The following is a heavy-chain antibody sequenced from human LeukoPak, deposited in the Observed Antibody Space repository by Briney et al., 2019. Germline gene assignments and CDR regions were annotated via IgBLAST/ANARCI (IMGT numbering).Heavy chain of an antibody. CDR2: IHPSTGNP. CDR1: GYSFITYP. Sequence: ASVKVSCKASGYSFITYPINWVRQAPGQGLEWMGWIHPSTGNPTYAQGFTGRFVFSLDTSVSTAYLQISSLKAEDTAVYYCARVPARYCSSTSCYPQRTLDYWGQGTLVTVSS. D-gene: IGHD2-2*01. V-gene: IGHV7-4-1*02. J-gene: IGHJ4*02. CDR3: ARVPARYCSSTSCYPQRTLDY.